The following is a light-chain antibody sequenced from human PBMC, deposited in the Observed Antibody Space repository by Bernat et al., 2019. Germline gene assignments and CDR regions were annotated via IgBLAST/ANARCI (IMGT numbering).Light chain of an antibody. CDR2: DSS. V-gene: IGKV3-15*01. J-gene: IGKJ1*01. CDR1: QSLSSN. CDR3: QQYYSWWT. Sequence: EIVMTQSPATLSVSPGERATLSCRANQSLSSNLAWYQQKPGQAPRLLIYDSSTMATGIPARFSGSGFGTEFTLTISSLQSEDFAVYYCQQYYSWWTFGPGTKVDIK.